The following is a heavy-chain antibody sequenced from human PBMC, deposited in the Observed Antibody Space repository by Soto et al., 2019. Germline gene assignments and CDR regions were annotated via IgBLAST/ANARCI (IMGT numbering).Heavy chain of an antibody. Sequence: QVQLVQSGAEVKKPGSSVKVSCKASGGTFSSYTISWVRQAPGQGLEWMGRIIPILGIANYAQKFQGRVTITADKSTSTADMELSSLRSEDTAVYYCATISSSWYAYYYGMDVWGQGTTVTVSS. CDR1: GGTFSSYT. CDR2: IIPILGIA. D-gene: IGHD6-13*01. CDR3: ATISSSWYAYYYGMDV. V-gene: IGHV1-69*02. J-gene: IGHJ6*02.